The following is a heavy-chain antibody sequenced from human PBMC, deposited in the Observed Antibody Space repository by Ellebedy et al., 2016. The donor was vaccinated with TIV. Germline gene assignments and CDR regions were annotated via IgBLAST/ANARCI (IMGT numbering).Heavy chain of an antibody. D-gene: IGHD3-22*01. Sequence: MPSETLSLTCTVSGGSIDSYYWSWIRQPPGKGLEWIGYISYTGSTNYNPSLKRRVTISVDTSENQFSLKLSSVTAADTAVYYCAAVDCYHYDNSGPNWFDPWGLGTLVTVSS. CDR1: GGSIDSYY. CDR3: AAVDCYHYDNSGPNWFDP. V-gene: IGHV4-59*01. J-gene: IGHJ5*02. CDR2: ISYTGST.